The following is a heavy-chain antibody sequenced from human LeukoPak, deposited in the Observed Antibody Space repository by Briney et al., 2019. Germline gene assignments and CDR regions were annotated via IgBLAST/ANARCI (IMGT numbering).Heavy chain of an antibody. CDR2: IGENGSEK. CDR3: AKDRPGYSSSWSFDY. CDR1: GFTFSSYW. J-gene: IGHJ4*02. Sequence: GGSLRLSCAASGFTFSSYWMTWVRQAPGKGLEWVANIGENGSEKYYVDSVKGRFTISRDNAKNSLYLQVNSLRAEDTAVYYCAKDRPGYSSSWSFDYWGQGSLVTVSS. V-gene: IGHV3-7*01. D-gene: IGHD6-13*01.